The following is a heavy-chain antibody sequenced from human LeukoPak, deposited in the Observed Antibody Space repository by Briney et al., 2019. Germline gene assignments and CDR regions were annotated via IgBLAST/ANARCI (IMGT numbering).Heavy chain of an antibody. Sequence: SETLSLTCTVSGDSISSYYWSWIRQPPGKGLEWIGYIYYSGSTNYNPSLKSRVTISVDTSKNQFSLKLSSVTAADTAVYYCARTVATIPPEPFDYWGQGTLVTVSS. CDR3: ARTVATIPPEPFDY. D-gene: IGHD5-24*01. J-gene: IGHJ4*02. CDR2: IYYSGST. V-gene: IGHV4-59*01. CDR1: GDSISSYY.